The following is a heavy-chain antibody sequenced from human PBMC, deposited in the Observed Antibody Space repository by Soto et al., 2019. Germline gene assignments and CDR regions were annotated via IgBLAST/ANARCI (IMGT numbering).Heavy chain of an antibody. V-gene: IGHV3-23*01. CDR1: GFNFSNYA. D-gene: IGHD5-12*01. CDR2: VSATGGST. J-gene: IGHJ6*02. Sequence: EVQLLESGGGLIQPGGSLRLSCAASGFNFSNYAMTWVRQAPGRGLEWVAAVSATGGSTYYADSVKGRFTISRDNSKKPLYLQMNRLTAEDTALYCCGKGLRGGRGYMDYYYGLDVWGQGTTVTVSS. CDR3: GKGLRGGRGYMDYYYGLDV.